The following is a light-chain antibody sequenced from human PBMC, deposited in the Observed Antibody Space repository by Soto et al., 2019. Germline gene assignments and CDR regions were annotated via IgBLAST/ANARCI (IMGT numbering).Light chain of an antibody. CDR2: AAS. CDR3: QKYNSARWT. J-gene: IGKJ1*01. Sequence: DLQMTQSPSSLSASVGDRVTITCRASQGISNYLAWYQQKPGKVPKLLIYAASTLQSEVPSRFSGSGSGTDFTLTISSLQPEDVATYYCQKYNSARWTVGQGTKLEIK. CDR1: QGISNY. V-gene: IGKV1-27*01.